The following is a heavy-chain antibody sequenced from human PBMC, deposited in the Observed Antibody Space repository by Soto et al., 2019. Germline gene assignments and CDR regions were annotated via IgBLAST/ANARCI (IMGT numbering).Heavy chain of an antibody. CDR3: ARDRYGSGSYNSPYYYYGMDV. CDR2: IIPIFGTA. V-gene: IGHV1-69*06. D-gene: IGHD3-10*01. Sequence: QVQLVQSGAEVKKPGSSVKVSCKASGGTFSSYAISWVRQAPGQWLEWMGGIIPIFGTANYAQKFQGRVTITADKSTSRAYMELSSLRSEDTAGYYCARDRYGSGSYNSPYYYYGMDVWGQGTTVTVSS. CDR1: GGTFSSYA. J-gene: IGHJ6*02.